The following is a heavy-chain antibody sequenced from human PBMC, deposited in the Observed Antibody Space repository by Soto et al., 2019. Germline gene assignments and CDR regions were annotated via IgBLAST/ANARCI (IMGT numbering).Heavy chain of an antibody. D-gene: IGHD3-10*01. V-gene: IGHV4-31*03. CDR3: ARDMMGFGELWNGFDP. CDR2: IYYSGST. Sequence: SETLSLTCTVSGGSISSGGYYWSWIRQHPGKGLEWIGYIYYSGSTYYNPSLKSRVTISVDTSKNQFSLKLSSVTAADTAVYYCARDMMGFGELWNGFDPWGQGTLVTVSS. J-gene: IGHJ5*02. CDR1: GGSISSGGYY.